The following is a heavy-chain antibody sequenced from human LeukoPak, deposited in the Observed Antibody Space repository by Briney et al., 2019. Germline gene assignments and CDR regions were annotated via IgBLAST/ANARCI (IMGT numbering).Heavy chain of an antibody. D-gene: IGHD5-24*01. CDR2: IYYSGST. CDR1: IRLFRRYY. CDR3: ARGHGYLDY. Sequence: SDTLSLMCSVCIRLFRRYYGRWPRQPPGKGLVWIGSIYYSGSTNYNPSLKSRVTIPVDTSKNQSSLKLSSVTAADTAVYYCARGHGYLDYWGQGTLVTVSS. J-gene: IGHJ4*02. V-gene: IGHV4-59*13.